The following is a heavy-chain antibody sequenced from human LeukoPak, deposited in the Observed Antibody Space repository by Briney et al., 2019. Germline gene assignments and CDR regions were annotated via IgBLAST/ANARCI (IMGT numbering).Heavy chain of an antibody. CDR2: VYRRGST. V-gene: IGHV4-4*02. CDR1: GDSISSNYC. Sequence: PSGTPSLTCAVSGDSISSNYCWRWVRQFPGKGLEGIGGVYRRGSTCYNPSLKSRVVISIDKSKNQYSLNLNSVTAADTAMYYCGRHAYGDSSAAFDIWGQGTMIIVSS. D-gene: IGHD4-17*01. J-gene: IGHJ3*02. CDR3: GRHAYGDSSAAFDI.